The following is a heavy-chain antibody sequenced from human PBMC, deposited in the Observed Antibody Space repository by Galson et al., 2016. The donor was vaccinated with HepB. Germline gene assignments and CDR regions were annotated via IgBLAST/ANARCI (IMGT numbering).Heavy chain of an antibody. J-gene: IGHJ5*02. CDR3: ARLPGYDFWSGYSDSP. V-gene: IGHV5-10-1*01. D-gene: IGHD3-3*01. CDR1: GYSFTNYW. Sequence: QSGAEVKKPGESLRISCKGSGYSFTNYWISWVRQMPGKGLEWMGRIDPSDSYTHYSPSFQGHVTISTDKSISTAYLQWSSLKVSDTAMYYCARLPGYDFWSGYSDSPWGQGTLVTVSS. CDR2: IDPSDSYT.